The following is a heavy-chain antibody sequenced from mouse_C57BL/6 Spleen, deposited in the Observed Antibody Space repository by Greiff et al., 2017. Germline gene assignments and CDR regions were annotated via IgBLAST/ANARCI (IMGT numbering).Heavy chain of an antibody. CDR1: GYTFTSYW. V-gene: IGHV1-72*01. CDR2: IDPNSGGT. Sequence: QVQLQQSGAELVKPGASVKLSCKASGYTFTSYWMHWVKQRPGRGLEWIGRIDPNSGGTKYNEKFKSKATLTVDKPSSTAYMQLSSLTSEDSAVYYCARGELYYDYDGRDYAMDYWGQGTSVTVSS. D-gene: IGHD2-4*01. J-gene: IGHJ4*01. CDR3: ARGELYYDYDGRDYAMDY.